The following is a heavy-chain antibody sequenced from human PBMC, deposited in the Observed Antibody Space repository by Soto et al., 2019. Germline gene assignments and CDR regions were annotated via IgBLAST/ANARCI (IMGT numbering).Heavy chain of an antibody. J-gene: IGHJ4*02. CDR1: GFTFSSYA. V-gene: IGHV3-23*01. CDR3: AKSSRDDYIWGSYRYGGVFSGNPFDY. Sequence: GGSLRLSCAASGFTFSSYAMSWVRQAPGKGLEWVSAISGSGGSTYYADSVKGRFTISRDNSKNTLYLQMNSLGAEDTAVYYCAKSSRDDYIWGSYRYGGVFSGNPFDYWGQGTLVTVSS. D-gene: IGHD3-16*02. CDR2: ISGSGGST.